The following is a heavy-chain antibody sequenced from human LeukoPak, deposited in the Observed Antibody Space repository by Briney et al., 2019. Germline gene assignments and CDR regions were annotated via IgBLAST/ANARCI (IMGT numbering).Heavy chain of an antibody. CDR1: GGTVSSYA. CDR3: ARASAGSGSYTQHYYMDV. D-gene: IGHD3-10*01. CDR2: IIPFFDTP. J-gene: IGHJ6*03. Sequence: SVKVSCKASGGTVSSYAISWVRQAPGQGLEWMGGIIPFFDTPNYADKFQGRVTIAADESTSTAYMELSSLESEDTAVYYCARASAGSGSYTQHYYMDVWGKGTTVTVSS. V-gene: IGHV1-69*13.